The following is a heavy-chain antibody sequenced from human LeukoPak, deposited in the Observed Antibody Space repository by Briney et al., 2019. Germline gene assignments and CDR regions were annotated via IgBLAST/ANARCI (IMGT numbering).Heavy chain of an antibody. V-gene: IGHV4-59*01. Sequence: PSQTLSLTCTVSGGHISSYYWSWIRQPPGKGLEWIGYIYYSGNTNYNPSLKSRVTISVDTSKNQFSLKLSSVTAADTAVYYCARSRDSLLSAGAFDIWGQGTMVTVSS. J-gene: IGHJ3*02. CDR3: ARSRDSLLSAGAFDI. CDR2: IYYSGNT. D-gene: IGHD2-15*01. CDR1: GGHISSYY.